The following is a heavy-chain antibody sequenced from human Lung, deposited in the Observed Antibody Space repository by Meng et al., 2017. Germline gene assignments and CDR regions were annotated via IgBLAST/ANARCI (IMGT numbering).Heavy chain of an antibody. J-gene: IGHJ4*02. CDR2: LSPGDSNT. D-gene: IGHD6-19*01. CDR3: AREVPYTSGWYPQGH. Sequence: QVALVQSGAEVTKPGASVSVSCKASGYPFTSFAMHWVRQAPGQRLEWMGWLSPGDSNTKYSQNFQGRVTITRDTSASTAYMELSSLRSEDTAFYYCAREVPYTSGWYPQGHWGQGTLVTVSS. CDR1: GYPFTSFA. V-gene: IGHV1-3*01.